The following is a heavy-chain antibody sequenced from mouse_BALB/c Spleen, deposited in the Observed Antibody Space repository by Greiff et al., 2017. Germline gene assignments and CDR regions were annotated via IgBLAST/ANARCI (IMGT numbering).Heavy chain of an antibody. Sequence: QVQLQQSGPELVKPGASVKISCKASGYAFSSSWMNWVQQRPGQGLEWIGRIYPGDGDTNYNGKFKGKATLTADKSSSTAYMQLSSLTSVDSAVYFCARGGDRYDWGQGTLVTVSA. J-gene: IGHJ3*01. CDR2: IYPGDGDT. CDR3: ARGGDRYD. CDR1: GYAFSSSW. V-gene: IGHV1-82*01. D-gene: IGHD2-14*01.